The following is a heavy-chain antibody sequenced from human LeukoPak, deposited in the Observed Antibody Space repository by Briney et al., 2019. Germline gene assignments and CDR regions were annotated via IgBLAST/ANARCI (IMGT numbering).Heavy chain of an antibody. Sequence: PSETLSLTCTVSGGSISSSSYYWGWIRQPPGKGLEWIGSIYYSGSTYYNPSLKSRVTISVDTSKNQFSLKLSSVTAADTAVYYCARQGYSYGTSYNWIDPWGQGTLVTVSS. V-gene: IGHV4-39*01. CDR3: ARQGYSYGTSYNWIDP. D-gene: IGHD5-18*01. CDR1: GGSISSSSYY. CDR2: IYYSGST. J-gene: IGHJ5*02.